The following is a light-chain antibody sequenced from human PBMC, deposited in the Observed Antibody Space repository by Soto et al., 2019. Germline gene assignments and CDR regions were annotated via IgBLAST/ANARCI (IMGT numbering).Light chain of an antibody. V-gene: IGLV2-14*01. Sequence: QSVLTQPASVSGSPGQSITISCTGTSSDVGGYNYVSWYQQHPGKAPKLMIYEVTNRPSGVSNRFSGSKSGNTASLTSSGLQAEEGADYYCSSYTTSSTRVFGGGTQLTVL. CDR2: EVT. J-gene: IGLJ3*02. CDR3: SSYTTSSTRV. CDR1: SSDVGGYNY.